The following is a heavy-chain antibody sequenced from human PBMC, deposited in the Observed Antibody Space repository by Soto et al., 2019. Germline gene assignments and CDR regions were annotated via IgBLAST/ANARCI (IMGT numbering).Heavy chain of an antibody. CDR3: AKRPGGYYRPVYYMDV. Sequence: GGSLRLSCAASGFTFSSYAMSWVRQAPGKGLEWVSSISGSGGSTYYADSVKGRFTISRDNSKNTLYLQMNSLRAEDTAVYYCAKRPGGYYRPVYYMDVWGKGTTVTVSS. D-gene: IGHD3-22*01. V-gene: IGHV3-23*01. J-gene: IGHJ6*03. CDR1: GFTFSSYA. CDR2: ISGSGGST.